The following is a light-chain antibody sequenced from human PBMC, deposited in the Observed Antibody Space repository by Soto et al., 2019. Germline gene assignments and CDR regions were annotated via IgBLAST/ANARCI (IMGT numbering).Light chain of an antibody. CDR3: QQCYMGWT. V-gene: IGKV1-5*01. J-gene: IGKJ1*01. Sequence: DIQMTQSPSTLSASVGDRVTINCRASQSIVRFLAFYQHQPGKAPKLLIYDASTLESGVPSRFSGTGSGTEFTFSITSLQPEDFGTYYCQQCYMGWTFGQGTKVDIK. CDR2: DAS. CDR1: QSIVRF.